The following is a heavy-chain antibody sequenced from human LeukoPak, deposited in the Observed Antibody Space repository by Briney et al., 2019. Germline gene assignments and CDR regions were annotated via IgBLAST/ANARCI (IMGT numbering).Heavy chain of an antibody. V-gene: IGHV3-30*04. CDR2: ISYDGSNK. Sequence: GGSLRLSCAASGFTFSSYAMHWVRQAPGKGLEWVAVISYDGSNKYYADSVKGRFTISRDNSKNTLYLQMNSLRAEDTAVYYCARADGSGWSNFDYWGQGTLVTVSS. CDR1: GFTFSSYA. D-gene: IGHD6-19*01. J-gene: IGHJ4*02. CDR3: ARADGSGWSNFDY.